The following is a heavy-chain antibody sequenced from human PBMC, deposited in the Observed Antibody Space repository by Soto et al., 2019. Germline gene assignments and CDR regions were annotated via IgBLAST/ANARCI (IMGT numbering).Heavy chain of an antibody. D-gene: IGHD5-12*01. CDR3: AKILGTATILDY. V-gene: IGHV3-30*18. Sequence: QVQLVESGGGVVQPGRSLRLSCVASGVTFNKYGMHWVRQAPGKGLEWLAVISYDGNNKHYSDSVKGRFTISRDNSKNTLYLEMNNMRTEDTAVYYCAKILGTATILDYWGQGTLVIVSS. CDR1: GVTFNKYG. J-gene: IGHJ4*02. CDR2: ISYDGNNK.